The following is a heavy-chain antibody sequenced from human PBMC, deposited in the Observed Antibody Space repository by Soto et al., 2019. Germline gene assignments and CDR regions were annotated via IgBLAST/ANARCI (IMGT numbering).Heavy chain of an antibody. Sequence: EVQLVESGGGLVQPGGSLRLSCAASGFTFSSYSMNWVRQAPGKGLEWVSYISSSSSTIYYADSVKGRFTISRDNAKNSLYLPMNSLRDEDTAVYYCARDGMVGFLEANYFDYWGPGTLVPGSS. CDR2: ISSSSSTI. CDR1: GFTFSSYS. D-gene: IGHD3-3*01. J-gene: IGHJ4*02. CDR3: ARDGMVGFLEANYFDY. V-gene: IGHV3-48*02.